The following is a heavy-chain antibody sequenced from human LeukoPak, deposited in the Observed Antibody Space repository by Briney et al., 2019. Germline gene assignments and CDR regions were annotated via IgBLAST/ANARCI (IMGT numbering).Heavy chain of an antibody. Sequence: ASVKVSCKASGYTFTSYGISWVRQAPGQGLEWMGWISAYNGNTNYAQKLQGRVTMTTDTSTSTAYMELRSLRSDDTAVYYCARDQERGISTGYYIDYWGQGTLVTVSS. CDR2: ISAYNGNT. V-gene: IGHV1-18*04. CDR3: ARDQERGISTGYYIDY. J-gene: IGHJ4*02. CDR1: GYTFTSYG. D-gene: IGHD3-9*01.